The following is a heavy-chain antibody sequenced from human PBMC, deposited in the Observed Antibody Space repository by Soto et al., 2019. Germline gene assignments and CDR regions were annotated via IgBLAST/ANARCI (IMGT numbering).Heavy chain of an antibody. CDR2: ISTSGSTI. CDR1: GFTFSRYE. D-gene: IGHD6-13*01. Sequence: EVQLVESGGDLGQPGGSLRLSCAASGFTFSRYEMNWVRQAPGKGLEWISYISTSGSTIYYADSVKGRFTISRDNAKNSLYLQMNSLRAEDTAVYYCARELAAAGSFDYWGQGTLVTVSS. J-gene: IGHJ4*02. V-gene: IGHV3-48*03. CDR3: ARELAAAGSFDY.